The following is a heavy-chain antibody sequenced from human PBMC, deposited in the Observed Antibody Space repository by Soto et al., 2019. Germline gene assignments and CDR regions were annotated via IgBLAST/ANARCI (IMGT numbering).Heavy chain of an antibody. J-gene: IGHJ6*02. CDR1: GGSISSYY. Sequence: PSETLSLTCTVSGGSISSYYWSWIRQPAGKGLEWIGYIYYSGSTYYNPSLKSRVTISVDTSKNQFSLKLTSVTAADTAVYYCARDVTDFWSGHEGMDVWGQGTTVTVSS. CDR3: ARDVTDFWSGHEGMDV. CDR2: IYYSGST. D-gene: IGHD3-3*01. V-gene: IGHV4-59*06.